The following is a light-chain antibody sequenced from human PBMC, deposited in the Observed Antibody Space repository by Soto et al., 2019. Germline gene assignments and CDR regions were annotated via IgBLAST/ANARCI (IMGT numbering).Light chain of an antibody. CDR1: QSVSYSY. Sequence: EIVLTQSPGTLSLSPGERATLSCRASQSVSYSYLAWYQQKPGQAPRLLIYGASSRATGLPDRFSGSGSGTDFTLTISRLEPEDVAVYYCQQYGSSPITFGPGTKVDIK. CDR3: QQYGSSPIT. V-gene: IGKV3-20*01. J-gene: IGKJ3*01. CDR2: GAS.